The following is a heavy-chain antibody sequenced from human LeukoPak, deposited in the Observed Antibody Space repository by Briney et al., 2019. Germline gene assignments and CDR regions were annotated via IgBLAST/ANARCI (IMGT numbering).Heavy chain of an antibody. D-gene: IGHD3-22*01. Sequence: SETLSLTCTVSGGSISSYYWSWIRQPAGKGLEWIGRIYTSGSTNYNPSLKSRVTMSVDTSKNQFSLKLSSVTAADTALYYCAIMHPYYDGSGYWVQWGQGTLVTVSS. CDR1: GGSISSYY. J-gene: IGHJ4*02. V-gene: IGHV4-4*07. CDR3: AIMHPYYDGSGYWVQ. CDR2: IYTSGST.